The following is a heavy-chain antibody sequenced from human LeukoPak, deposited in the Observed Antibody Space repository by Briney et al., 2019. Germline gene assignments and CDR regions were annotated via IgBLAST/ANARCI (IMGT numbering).Heavy chain of an antibody. J-gene: IGHJ5*02. CDR2: IHYIGST. CDR1: GGSISSYY. CDR3: ARVIGSAVAGHNWFDP. V-gene: IGHV4-59*01. D-gene: IGHD6-19*01. Sequence: PSETLSLTCTVSGGSISSYYWSWVRQPPGEGLEWIGYIHYIGSTNYNPSLKSRVTMSVDTSKNQFSLKLTSVTAADTAVYYCARVIGSAVAGHNWFDPWGQGTLVTVSS.